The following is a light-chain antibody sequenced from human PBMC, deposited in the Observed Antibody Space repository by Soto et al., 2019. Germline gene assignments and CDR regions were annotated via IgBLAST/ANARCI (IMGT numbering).Light chain of an antibody. Sequence: EIVLTQSPGTLSLSPGERATLSCRASQGVSSSYLTWYQQKPGLAPRLLIYGTSSRATGIPDRFSGSGSGTDFTLTISILEPEDFAVYYCQYYGTSSWTFGQGTKVEIK. CDR1: QGVSSSY. J-gene: IGKJ1*01. CDR2: GTS. CDR3: QYYGTSSWT. V-gene: IGKV3-20*01.